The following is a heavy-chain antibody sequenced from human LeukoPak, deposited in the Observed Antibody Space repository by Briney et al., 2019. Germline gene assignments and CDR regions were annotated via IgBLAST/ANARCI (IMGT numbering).Heavy chain of an antibody. CDR3: AKLGPGYYYDSSGYYYGVGDAFDI. CDR1: GFTFSSYSMN. V-gene: IGHV4-39*01. Sequence: GSLRLSCAASGFTFSSYSMNWVRQPPGKGLEWIGSIYYSGSTYYNPSLKSRVTISVDTSKNQFSLKLSSVTAADTAVYYCAKLGPGYYYDSSGYYYGVGDAFDIWGQGTMVTVSS. J-gene: IGHJ3*02. D-gene: IGHD3-22*01. CDR2: IYYSGST.